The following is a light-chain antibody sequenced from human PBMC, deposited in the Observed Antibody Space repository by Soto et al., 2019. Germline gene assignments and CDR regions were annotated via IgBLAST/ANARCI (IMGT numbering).Light chain of an antibody. CDR1: STNIRNNA. CDR2: RND. J-gene: IGLJ3*02. CDR3: AAWDDLLSVV. Sequence: QSVLTQPPSASGTPGQRVTISCSGSSTNIRNNAVYWYQQFPGTAPRLLIYRNDQRPSGVPDRFSGSKSGTSASLAISGLRSEEEADYVGAAWDDLLSVVLGGGTQLTVL. V-gene: IGLV1-47*01.